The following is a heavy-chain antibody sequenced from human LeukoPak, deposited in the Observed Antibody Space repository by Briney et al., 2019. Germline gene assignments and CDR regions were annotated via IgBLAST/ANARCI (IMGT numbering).Heavy chain of an antibody. J-gene: IGHJ4*02. Sequence: PGGSLRLSCAASGLIFRKARMSWVRQAPGQRPEWVGRIRSVADSGTADYAARLKGRFTISRDDSKNMLYLQMNSLKTEDTAVYYCTTDPGDYEDYWGQGTLVTVSS. CDR3: TTDPGDYEDY. V-gene: IGHV3-15*01. CDR1: GLIFRKAR. D-gene: IGHD4-17*01. CDR2: IRSVADSGTA.